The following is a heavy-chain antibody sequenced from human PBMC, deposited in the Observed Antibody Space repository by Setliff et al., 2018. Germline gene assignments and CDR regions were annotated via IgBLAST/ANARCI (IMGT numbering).Heavy chain of an antibody. V-gene: IGHV3-23*01. D-gene: IGHD3-22*01. CDR1: GFTFSSYA. Sequence: PGGSLRLSCAASGFTFSSYAMNWVRQAPGKGLEWVSGISGGASRTYYADSVKGRFTISRDNSKNTLFLQMNSLTAEDTAVYFCARMPTSGYYASPKYYMDVWGKGTTVTVSS. CDR2: ISGGASRT. J-gene: IGHJ6*03. CDR3: ARMPTSGYYASPKYYMDV.